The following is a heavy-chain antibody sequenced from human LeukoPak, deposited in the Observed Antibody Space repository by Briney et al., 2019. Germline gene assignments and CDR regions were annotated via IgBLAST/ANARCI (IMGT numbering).Heavy chain of an antibody. CDR2: IHYSGSS. D-gene: IGHD3-22*01. CDR3: AREVVVITRSYYYYGMDV. CDR1: GDSTSNFY. V-gene: IGHV4-59*12. Sequence: SETLSLTCTVSGDSTSNFYWNWIRQSPGKGLEWIGNIHYSGSSVYNPSLKSRVTISVDTSKNQFSLKLSSVTAADTAVYYCAREVVVITRSYYYYGMDVWGQGTTVTVSS. J-gene: IGHJ6*02.